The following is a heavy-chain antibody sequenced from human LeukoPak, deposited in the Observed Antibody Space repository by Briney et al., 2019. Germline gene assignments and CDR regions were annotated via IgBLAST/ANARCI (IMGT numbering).Heavy chain of an antibody. CDR3: ARRAVNMVYFDH. D-gene: IGHD3-3*01. V-gene: IGHV3-74*01. J-gene: IGHJ4*02. CDR2: INSDGSST. CDR1: GFTFRSYW. Sequence: GGSLRLSCAASGFTFRSYWMQWVRQAPGKGLVWVSRINSDGSSTRYADSVEGRFTMSRDNAKNTLYLQMNSLRAEDTAVYYCARRAVNMVYFDHWGQGTMVTVSS.